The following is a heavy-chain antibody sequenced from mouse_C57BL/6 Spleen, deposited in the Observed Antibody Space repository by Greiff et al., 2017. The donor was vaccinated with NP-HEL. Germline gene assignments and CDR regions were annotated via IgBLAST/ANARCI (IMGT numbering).Heavy chain of an antibody. J-gene: IGHJ4*01. CDR3: ARRPAQATSYYYAMDY. V-gene: IGHV1-9*01. Sequence: QVQLQQSGAELMKPGASVKLSCKATGYTFTGYWIEWVKQRPGHGLEWIGEILPGSGSTNYNEKFKGKATFTADTSSNTAYMQLSSLTTEDSAIYYCARRPAQATSYYYAMDYWGQGTSVTVSS. CDR2: ILPGSGST. D-gene: IGHD3-2*02. CDR1: GYTFTGYW.